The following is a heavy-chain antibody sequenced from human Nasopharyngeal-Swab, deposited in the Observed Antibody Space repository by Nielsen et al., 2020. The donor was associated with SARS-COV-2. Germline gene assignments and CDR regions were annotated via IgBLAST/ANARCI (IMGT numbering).Heavy chain of an antibody. D-gene: IGHD2-15*01. CDR2: LSSSSSTI. CDR3: AKRLTRDQLKNIVEVVAATAGG. Sequence: VRQAPGKGLERGSYLSSSSSTIYYADSVKGRFSISRDNAKNSLYLQMNSLRAKDTAVYYCAKRLTRDQLKNIVEVVAATAGGWGQGTLVTVSS. J-gene: IGHJ4*02. V-gene: IGHV3-48*04.